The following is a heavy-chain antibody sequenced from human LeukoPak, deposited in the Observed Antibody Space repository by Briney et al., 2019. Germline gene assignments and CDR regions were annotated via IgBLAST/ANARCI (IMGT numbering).Heavy chain of an antibody. V-gene: IGHV3-43*02. J-gene: IGHJ4*02. D-gene: IGHD3-10*01. CDR2: ISGDGGST. CDR3: AKDMEFGELY. Sequence: GSLRLSCAASGFTFDDYAMHWVRQAPGKGLEWDSLISGDGGSTYYADSVKGRFTISRDNSKNSLYLQMNSLRTEDAALYYCAKDMEFGELYWGQGTLVTVSS. CDR1: GFTFDDYA.